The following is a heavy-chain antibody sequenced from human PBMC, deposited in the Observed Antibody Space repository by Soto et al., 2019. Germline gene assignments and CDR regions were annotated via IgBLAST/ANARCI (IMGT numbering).Heavy chain of an antibody. Sequence: GGSLRLSCSASGFTFSIYAMHWVRQAPGKGLEYVSAVSTNGGTSYYADSVKGRFTISRDNSRNTLYLQMNSLRPEDTAVYYCVKDRAPRDGYKTQPGSWGLGTLVTVSS. CDR2: VSTNGGTS. CDR3: VKDRAPRDGYKTQPGS. J-gene: IGHJ5*02. D-gene: IGHD5-12*01. V-gene: IGHV3-64D*06. CDR1: GFTFSIYA.